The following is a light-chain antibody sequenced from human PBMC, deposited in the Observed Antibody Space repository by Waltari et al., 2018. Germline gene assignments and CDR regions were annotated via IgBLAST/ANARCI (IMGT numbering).Light chain of an antibody. Sequence: SYELTQPPSVSVSPGPTASIPCSGDTLGDKYACWYQQKPGQSPVLVIYQDSKRPSGIPERFSGSNSGNTATLTISGTQAMDEADYYCQAWDSSTVVFGGGTKLTVL. V-gene: IGLV3-1*01. J-gene: IGLJ2*01. CDR2: QDS. CDR3: QAWDSSTVV. CDR1: TLGDKY.